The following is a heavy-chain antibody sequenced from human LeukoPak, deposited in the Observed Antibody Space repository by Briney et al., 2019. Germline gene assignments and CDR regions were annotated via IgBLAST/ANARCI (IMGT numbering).Heavy chain of an antibody. CDR3: ARATTHYWYFDL. CDR2: IYYSGTT. Sequence: PSETLSLTCTVSSGSISSSNYYWGWIRQPPGQGLEWIGSIYYSGTTYYNPSLKSRVTISVDTSKKQLSLHLSSVTAADTAVYYCARATTHYWYFDLWGRGTLVTVSS. CDR1: SGSISSSNYY. V-gene: IGHV4-39*02. D-gene: IGHD1/OR15-1a*01. J-gene: IGHJ2*01.